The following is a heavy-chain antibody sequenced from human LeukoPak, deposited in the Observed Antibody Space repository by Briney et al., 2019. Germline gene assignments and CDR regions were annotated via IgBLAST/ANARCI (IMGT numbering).Heavy chain of an antibody. V-gene: IGHV3-11*01. J-gene: IGHJ4*02. CDR2: ISSSGSTI. CDR1: GFTFSDYY. D-gene: IGHD1-7*01. CDR3: ASTPNWNYAMDY. Sequence: PGGSLRLSCAASGFTFSDYYMSWIRQAPGKGLEWVSYISSSGSTIYYADSVKGRFTISRDNAKNSLYLRMNSLRAEDTAVYYCASTPNWNYAMDYWGQGTLVTVSS.